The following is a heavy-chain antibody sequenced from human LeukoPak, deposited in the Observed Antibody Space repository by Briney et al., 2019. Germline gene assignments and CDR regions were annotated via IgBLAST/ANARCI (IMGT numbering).Heavy chain of an antibody. CDR2: IWYDGSNK. CDR1: GFTFSSYG. CDR3: AKEGRVSGSLDY. V-gene: IGHV3-30*02. D-gene: IGHD1-26*01. J-gene: IGHJ4*02. Sequence: GGSLRLSCAASGFTFSSYGMHWVRQAPGKGLEWVAFIWYDGSNKYYADSVKGRFTISRDNSKNTLYLQMNNLRTEDTAVYYCAKEGRVSGSLDYWGQGTLVTVSS.